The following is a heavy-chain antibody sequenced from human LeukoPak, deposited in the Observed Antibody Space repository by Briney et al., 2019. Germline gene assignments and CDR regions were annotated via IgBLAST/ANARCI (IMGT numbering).Heavy chain of an antibody. CDR2: ISSSADST. V-gene: IGHV3-23*01. D-gene: IGHD4-23*01. Sequence: GGSLRLSCEASGFTFSSYAMSWVRQAPGKGLAWVSVISSSADSTYYAESVKGRFTISRDNSKDTLYLEMNNLRAEDTTVYYCAKPLEKNTYGGNFDYWGQGLLVTVSS. CDR3: AKPLEKNTYGGNFDY. J-gene: IGHJ4*02. CDR1: GFTFSSYA.